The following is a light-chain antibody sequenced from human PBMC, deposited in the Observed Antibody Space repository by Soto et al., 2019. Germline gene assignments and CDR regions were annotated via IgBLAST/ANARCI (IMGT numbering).Light chain of an antibody. V-gene: IGKV3-11*01. CDR3: QQRSNLPLT. CDR2: DAS. CDR1: QSVSSY. Sequence: EIVLTRSPATLSLSPGERATLSCRASQSVSSYLAWYQQKPGQAPRLLIYDASNRATGIPARFSGSGSGTDFTLTISSLEPEDFAVYYCQQRSNLPLTFGGGTKVDIK. J-gene: IGKJ4*01.